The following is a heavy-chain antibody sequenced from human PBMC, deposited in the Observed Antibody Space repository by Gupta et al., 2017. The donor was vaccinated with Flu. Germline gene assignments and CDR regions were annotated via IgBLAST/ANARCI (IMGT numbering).Heavy chain of an antibody. CDR1: GDSIASAHY. CDR3: ARSDGGTAARFDY. D-gene: IGHD6-13*01. Sequence: QVRLQQSGPGLVQPSETLSLSCAVSGDSIASAHYWGWIRQSPGAGLEWIGSIFYKWEPDYNPALKGRVTISVDTSKNQFFLKMKAMTAADTAVYYCARSDGGTAARFDYWGQGILVAVSS. J-gene: IGHJ4*02. CDR2: IFYKWEP. V-gene: IGHV4-38-2*01.